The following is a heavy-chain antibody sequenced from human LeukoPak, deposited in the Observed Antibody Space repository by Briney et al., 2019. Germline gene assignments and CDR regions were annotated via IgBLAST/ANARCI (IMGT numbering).Heavy chain of an antibody. CDR2: INVNGGAM. V-gene: IGHV3-11*01. Sequence: GGSLRLSCTASGFTFGDCAMSWVRQAPGKGLEWVSFINVNGGAMYYADFVKGRFTISRENAQNSVYLEMNSLRDEDTAVYYCARGPRILAAGSYFFDYWGQGSLVTVSS. CDR3: ARGPRILAAGSYFFDY. CDR1: GFTFGDCA. J-gene: IGHJ4*02. D-gene: IGHD6-13*01.